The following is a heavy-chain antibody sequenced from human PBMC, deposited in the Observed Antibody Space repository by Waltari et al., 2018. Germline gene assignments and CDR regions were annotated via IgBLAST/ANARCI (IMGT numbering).Heavy chain of an antibody. V-gene: IGHV4-39*01. CDR3: ARHEVEQQCFDY. CDR1: GGSISSSSYY. D-gene: IGHD6-13*01. J-gene: IGHJ4*02. Sequence: QLQLQESGPGLVKPSETLSLTCTVSGGSISSSSYYWGWIRQPPGKGLEWIGSIYYSGSTYYNPSLKSRVTISVDTSKNQFSLKLSSVTAADTAVYYCARHEVEQQCFDYWGQGTLVTVSS. CDR2: IYYSGST.